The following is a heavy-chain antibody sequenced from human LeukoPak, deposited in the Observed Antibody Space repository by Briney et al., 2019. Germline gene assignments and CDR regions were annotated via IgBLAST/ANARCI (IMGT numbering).Heavy chain of an antibody. CDR1: GYTFTSYA. Sequence: ASVKVSCKASGYTFTSYAMNWVRQAPGQGLEWMGWINTNTGNPTYAQGFTGRFVFSLDTSVSTAYLQMNSLRTEDTAVYYCAKVGQAYCGGDCSNFQHWGQGTLVTVSS. D-gene: IGHD2-21*02. CDR2: INTNTGNP. V-gene: IGHV7-4-1*02. J-gene: IGHJ1*01. CDR3: AKVGQAYCGGDCSNFQH.